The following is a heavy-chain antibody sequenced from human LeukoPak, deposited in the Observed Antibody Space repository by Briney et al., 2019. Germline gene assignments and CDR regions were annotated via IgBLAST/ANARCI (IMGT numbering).Heavy chain of an antibody. CDR2: FDPEDGET. CDR1: GYTLTELS. V-gene: IGHV1-24*01. CDR3: ATGGMIVVDPFDY. D-gene: IGHD3-22*01. Sequence: ASVKVSCKVSGYTLTELSMHWVRQAPGKGPEWMGGFDPEDGETIYAQKFQGRVTMTEDTSTDTAYMELSSLRSEDTAVYYCATGGMIVVDPFDYWGQGTLVTVSS. J-gene: IGHJ4*02.